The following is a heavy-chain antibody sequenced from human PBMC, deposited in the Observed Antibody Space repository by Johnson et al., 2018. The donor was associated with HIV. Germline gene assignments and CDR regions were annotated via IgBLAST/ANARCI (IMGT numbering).Heavy chain of an antibody. CDR1: GFTFSSYA. CDR3: ARDGLAANAFDT. J-gene: IGHJ3*02. V-gene: IGHV3-64*01. Sequence: VQVVESGGGLVKPGGSLRLSCAASGFTFSSYAMYWVRQAPGKGLEYVSAISSNGGSTYYANSVKGRFIISRDNSKNTLYLQMNSLRAEDTAVYYCARDGLAANAFDTWGQGTMVTVSS. CDR2: ISSNGGST. D-gene: IGHD3/OR15-3a*01.